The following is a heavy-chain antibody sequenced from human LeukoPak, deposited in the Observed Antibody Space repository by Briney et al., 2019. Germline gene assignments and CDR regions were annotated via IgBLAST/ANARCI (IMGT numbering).Heavy chain of an antibody. CDR2: ISHDGSNI. CDR3: AKDPYRVVVATGNYLDP. J-gene: IGHJ5*02. V-gene: IGHV3-30*18. D-gene: IGHD2-15*01. CDR1: GFTFSYYG. Sequence: GGPLRLSCAASGFTFSYYGMHWVRHAPGKGLEWVAVISHDGSNIHYGDSVKGRFTISRDNSKNTLYLQMHSLRAEDTAIYYCAKDPYRVVVATGNYLDPWGQGTLVTVSS.